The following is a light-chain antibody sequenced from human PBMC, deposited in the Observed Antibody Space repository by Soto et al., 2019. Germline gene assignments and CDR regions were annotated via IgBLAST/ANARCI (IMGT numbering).Light chain of an antibody. CDR1: QSVNSR. CDR3: QQYGSSPIT. J-gene: IGKJ5*01. V-gene: IGKV3-20*01. CDR2: GAS. Sequence: EIVLTQSPGTLSFSPGERATLSCRASQSVNSRLAWYQHKPGQAPRLLISGASSRATGIPDRLSGSGSGTDFTLTISRLEPEDFAVYYCQQYGSSPITFGQGTRLEI.